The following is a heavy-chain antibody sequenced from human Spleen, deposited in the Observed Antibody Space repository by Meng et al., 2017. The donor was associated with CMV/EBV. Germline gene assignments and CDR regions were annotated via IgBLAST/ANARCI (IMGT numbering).Heavy chain of an antibody. J-gene: IGHJ4*02. CDR1: GFTFSSYA. V-gene: IGHV3-23*03. D-gene: IGHD3-10*01. CDR3: STYYYGSGSYYKD. Sequence: GESLKISCAASGFTFSSYAMSWVRQAPGKGLEWVSVIYSGGSSTYYADSVKGRFTISRDNSKNTLYLQMNSLRAEDTAVYYCSTYYYGSGSYYKDWGQGTLVTVSS. CDR2: IYSGGSST.